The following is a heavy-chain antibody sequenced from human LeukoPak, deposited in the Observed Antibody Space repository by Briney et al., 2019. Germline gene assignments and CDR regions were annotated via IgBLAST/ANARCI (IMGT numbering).Heavy chain of an antibody. CDR1: GFTFTNHC. CDR2: IKQDGSET. Sequence: GGSLRLSCAASGFTFTNHCMSWVRRAPGKGLEWVANIKQDGSETYYVDSVRGRFTISRDNAKKSLYLQMNSLRAEDTAVYYCARDFWGAYRVDYFDYWGQGTLVTVSS. J-gene: IGHJ4*02. V-gene: IGHV3-7*01. CDR3: ARDFWGAYRVDYFDY. D-gene: IGHD3-3*01.